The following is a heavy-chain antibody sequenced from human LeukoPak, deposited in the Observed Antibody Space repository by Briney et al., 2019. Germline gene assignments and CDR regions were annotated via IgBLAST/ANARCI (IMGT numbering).Heavy chain of an antibody. D-gene: IGHD1-26*01. CDR3: AREPWGAKGAAWGMDV. J-gene: IGHJ6*01. V-gene: IGHV3-53*01. Sequence: PGGSLRLSCAASGFTVSNNYMSWVRQALGKGLEWVSTIKSGSDTYYADSVKGRFTISRDNSKNTLYLQMNSLRAEDTAVYYCAREPWGAKGAAWGMDVWGQGTTVTVSS. CDR1: GFTVSNNY. CDR2: IKSGSDT.